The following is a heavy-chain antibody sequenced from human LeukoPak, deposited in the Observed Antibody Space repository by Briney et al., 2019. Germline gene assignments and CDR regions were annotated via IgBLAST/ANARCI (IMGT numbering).Heavy chain of an antibody. CDR3: ARAPGGVRTGWFDP. D-gene: IGHD3/OR15-3a*01. V-gene: IGHV1-18*01. CDR1: GYTFTSYG. CDR2: ISAYNGNT. Sequence: ASVKVSCKASGYTFTSYGISWVRQAPGQGLEWMGWISAYNGNTNYAQKLQGRVTMTTDTSTSTVYMELSSLRSEDTAVYYCARAPGGVRTGWFDPWGQGTLVTVSS. J-gene: IGHJ5*02.